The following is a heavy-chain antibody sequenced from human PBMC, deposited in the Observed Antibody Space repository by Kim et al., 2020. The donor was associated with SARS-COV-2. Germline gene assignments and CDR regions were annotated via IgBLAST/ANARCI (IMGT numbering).Heavy chain of an antibody. V-gene: IGHV3-53*01. CDR2: LFSDRTD. Sequence: GGSLRLSCAASGFTVSADHMSWVRQAPGKGREWVSLLFSDRTDFYADSVMGRFTISRDDSRNTVFLEMNSLRPEDTAAYYCARHDWFDPWGHGTQVTVSS. CDR1: GFTVSADH. CDR3: ARHDWFDP. J-gene: IGHJ5*02.